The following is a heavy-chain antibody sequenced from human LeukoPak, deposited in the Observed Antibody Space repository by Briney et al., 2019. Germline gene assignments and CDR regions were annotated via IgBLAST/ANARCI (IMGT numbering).Heavy chain of an antibody. CDR2: INTNTGNP. CDR3: AREFRRSSGYQKDY. Sequence: ASVKVSCKASGYTFTGYYMHWVRQAPGQGLEWMGWINTNTGNPTYAQGFTGRFVFSLDTSVSTAYLQISSLKAEDTAVYYCAREFRRSSGYQKDYWGQGTLVTVSS. J-gene: IGHJ4*02. V-gene: IGHV7-4-1*02. D-gene: IGHD3-22*01. CDR1: GYTFTGYY.